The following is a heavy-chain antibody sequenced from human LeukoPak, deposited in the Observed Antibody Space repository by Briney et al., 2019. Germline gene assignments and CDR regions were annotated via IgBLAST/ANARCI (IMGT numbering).Heavy chain of an antibody. J-gene: IGHJ6*03. Sequence: GSVTVSCMASGYTFTSYHMHGVGQAPGQGLEGMGIINPSGGSPTYAQKFQGRVTMTRDMSTSTVYMELSSLRSDDTAVYYCARGTTDYYMDVWGKGTTVTVSS. D-gene: IGHD1-1*01. CDR1: GYTFTSYH. V-gene: IGHV1-46*01. CDR2: INPSGGSP. CDR3: ARGTTDYYMDV.